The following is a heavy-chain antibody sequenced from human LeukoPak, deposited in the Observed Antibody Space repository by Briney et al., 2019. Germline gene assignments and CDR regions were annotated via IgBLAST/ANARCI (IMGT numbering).Heavy chain of an antibody. CDR3: ATGRRRDGYLWYFDY. CDR1: GNTLTELS. V-gene: IGHV1-24*01. J-gene: IGHJ4*02. D-gene: IGHD5-24*01. CDR2: FDPEEGET. Sequence: ASVKVSCKISGNTLTELSMHWVRQAPGKGLEWMGGFDPEEGETLYAQKFQGRVTMTEDTSTDTAYMELSSLRSEDTAIYYCATGRRRDGYLWYFDYWGQGTLVTVSA.